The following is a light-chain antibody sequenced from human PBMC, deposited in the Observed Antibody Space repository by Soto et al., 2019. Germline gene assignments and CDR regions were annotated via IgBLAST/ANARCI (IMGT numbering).Light chain of an antibody. J-gene: IGLJ1*01. CDR2: GNS. V-gene: IGLV1-40*01. Sequence: QSVLAQPPSVSGAPGQKVTISCTGSSSNIGAGYDLHWYQQLPGTAPKLLLYGNSNRPSGVSNRFSGSKSGNTASLTISGLQAEDEADYYCSSFRSGSTLFGTGTKLTVL. CDR1: SSNIGAGYD. CDR3: SSFRSGSTL.